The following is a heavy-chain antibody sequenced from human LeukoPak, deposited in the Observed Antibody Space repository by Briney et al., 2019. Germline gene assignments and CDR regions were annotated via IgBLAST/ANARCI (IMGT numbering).Heavy chain of an antibody. D-gene: IGHD6-19*01. V-gene: IGHV3-30*04. Sequence: GRSLRLSCAASGFTFSSYAMRWVRQAPGKGLEWVAVISYDGSNKYYADSVKGRFTISRDNSKNTLYLQMNSLRAEDTAVYYCARDNGFYFVAGTFDYWGQGTLVTVSS. CDR3: ARDNGFYFVAGTFDY. CDR1: GFTFSSYA. CDR2: ISYDGSNK. J-gene: IGHJ4*02.